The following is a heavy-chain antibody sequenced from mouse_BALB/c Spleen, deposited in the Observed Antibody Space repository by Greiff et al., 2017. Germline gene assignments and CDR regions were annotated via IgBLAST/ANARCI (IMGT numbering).Heavy chain of an antibody. Sequence: EVKLMESGPELVKPGASVKISCKASGYTFTDYNMHWVKQSHGKSLEWIGYIYPYNGGTGYNQKFKSKATLTVDNSSSTAYMELRSLTSEDSAVYYCARSLLLRTGVYAMDYWGQGTSVTVSS. J-gene: IGHJ4*01. D-gene: IGHD1-1*01. CDR3: ARSLLLRTGVYAMDY. CDR1: GYTFTDYN. CDR2: IYPYNGGT. V-gene: IGHV1S29*02.